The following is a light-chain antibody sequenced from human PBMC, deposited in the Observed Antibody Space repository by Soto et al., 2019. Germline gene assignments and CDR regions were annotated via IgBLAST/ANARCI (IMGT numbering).Light chain of an antibody. Sequence: AIRMTQSPSSLSASTGDRVTITCRASQGISSYLAWYQQKPGKAPKLLIYAASTLQSGVPSRFSGSGSGTHFTLTSDSLQPEDVATYYCQQVKTYPRTCGGGTKVEIK. CDR3: QQVKTYPRT. J-gene: IGKJ4*02. CDR1: QGISSY. V-gene: IGKV1-8*01. CDR2: AAS.